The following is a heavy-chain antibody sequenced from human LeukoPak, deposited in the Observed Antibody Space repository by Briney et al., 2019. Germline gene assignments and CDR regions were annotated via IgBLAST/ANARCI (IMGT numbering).Heavy chain of an antibody. Sequence: GASVKVSCKVSGYTLTELSMHWVRQAPGKGLEWMGGFDPEDGETIYAQKFQGRVTMTEDTSTDTAYMELSSLRSEDTAVYYCATTAAAALRFPFDYWGQGTLVTVSS. V-gene: IGHV1-24*01. CDR3: ATTAAAALRFPFDY. J-gene: IGHJ4*02. D-gene: IGHD6-13*01. CDR1: GYTLTELS. CDR2: FDPEDGET.